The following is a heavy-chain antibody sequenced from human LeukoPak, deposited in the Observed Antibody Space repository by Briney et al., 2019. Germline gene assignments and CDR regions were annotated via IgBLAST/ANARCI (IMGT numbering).Heavy chain of an antibody. CDR1: GGSISSSSYY. CDR2: IYYSGST. Sequence: SETLSLTCTVSGGSISSSSYYWGWIRQPPGKGLEWIGSIYYSGSTYYNPSLKSRVTISVDTSKNQFSLRLSSVTAADTAVYYCARRDYDILTGYYYFDYWGQGTLVTVSS. CDR3: ARRDYDILTGYYYFDY. D-gene: IGHD3-9*01. V-gene: IGHV4-39*01. J-gene: IGHJ4*02.